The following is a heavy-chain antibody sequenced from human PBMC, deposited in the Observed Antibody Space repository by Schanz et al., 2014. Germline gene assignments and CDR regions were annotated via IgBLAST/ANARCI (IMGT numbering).Heavy chain of an antibody. CDR2: VPFDGSQK. Sequence: VQLVESGGGVVQPGRSLRLSCAASGFTFSSYALHWVRQAPGKGLEWVAFVPFDGSQKFYADSVKGRFTISRDNSKNTVYLQMSSLRADDTAVYYCAKAADWPVTRFDPWGQGTLVTVSS. CDR1: GFTFSSYA. D-gene: IGHD3-9*01. V-gene: IGHV3-30*04. CDR3: AKAADWPVTRFDP. J-gene: IGHJ5*02.